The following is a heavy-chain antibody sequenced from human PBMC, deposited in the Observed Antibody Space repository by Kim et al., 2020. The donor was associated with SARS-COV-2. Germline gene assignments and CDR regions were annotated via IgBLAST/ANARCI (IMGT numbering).Heavy chain of an antibody. V-gene: IGHV4-39*07. CDR1: GGSFRGSSYY. Sequence: SETLSLICSVSGGSFRGSSYYWGWIRQSPGKGLEWIGSISHSGTTHYNPSLKSRVAISMHTSKTQFSLRLTSVTAAETALYYCTREGDDYTKYCDSGGQG. CDR2: ISHSGTT. CDR3: TREGDDYTKYCDS. D-gene: IGHD3-16*01. J-gene: IGHJ5*02.